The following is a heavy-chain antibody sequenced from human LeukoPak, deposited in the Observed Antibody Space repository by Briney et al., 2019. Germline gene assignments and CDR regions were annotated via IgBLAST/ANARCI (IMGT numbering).Heavy chain of an antibody. CDR3: GKSVARSSDAAEL. V-gene: IGHV4-59*08. CDR2: IFYSGST. D-gene: IGHD2-21*01. Sequence: SETLSLTFTVPGGLISAYFGNWFRQPPGKGLEWIGSIFYSGSTNYNPSLESRVTISVDSSKNQFSLQLNSVTAAETAVYYCGKSVARSSDAAELWGQGTMVTVSS. J-gene: IGHJ3*01. CDR1: GGLISAYF.